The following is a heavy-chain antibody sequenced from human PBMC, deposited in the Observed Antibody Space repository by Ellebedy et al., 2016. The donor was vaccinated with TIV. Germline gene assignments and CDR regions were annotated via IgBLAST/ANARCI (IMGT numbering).Heavy chain of an antibody. D-gene: IGHD3-10*01. V-gene: IGHV3-7*01. J-gene: IGHJ5*02. CDR2: MTQAGSEK. CDR3: AGIAGVRFDP. CDR1: GGSISDYY. Sequence: PSETLSLTCTVSGGSISDYYWSWIRQAPGKGLEWVANMTQAGSEKYYVESVKGRFTISRDNAKTSLYLQMNSLRAEDTAVYYCAGIAGVRFDPWGQGTLVSVSS.